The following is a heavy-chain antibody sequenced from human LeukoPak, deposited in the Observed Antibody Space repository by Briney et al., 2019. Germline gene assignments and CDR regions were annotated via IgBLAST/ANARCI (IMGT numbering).Heavy chain of an antibody. CDR3: ARDRLGSALRIAARPNWYFDL. CDR1: GGTFSSYA. Sequence: SVKVSCKASGGTFSSYAISWVRQAPGQGLEWMGGIIPIFGTANYAQKFQGRVTITADESTSTAYMELSSLRSEDTAVYYCARDRLGSALRIAARPNWYFDLWGRGTLVTVSS. CDR2: IIPIFGTA. V-gene: IGHV1-69*13. D-gene: IGHD6-6*01. J-gene: IGHJ2*01.